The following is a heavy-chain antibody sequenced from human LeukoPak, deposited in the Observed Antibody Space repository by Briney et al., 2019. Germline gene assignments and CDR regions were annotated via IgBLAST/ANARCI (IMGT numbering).Heavy chain of an antibody. Sequence: SETLSLTCTVSGGSISSSSYYWSWIRQPPGKGLEWIGYIYYSGSTNYNPSLKSRVTISVDTSKNQFSLKLSSVTAADTAVYYCARVGDTAMDGYFDYWGQGTLVTVSS. J-gene: IGHJ4*02. D-gene: IGHD5-18*01. V-gene: IGHV4-61*01. CDR1: GGSISSSSYY. CDR2: IYYSGST. CDR3: ARVGDTAMDGYFDY.